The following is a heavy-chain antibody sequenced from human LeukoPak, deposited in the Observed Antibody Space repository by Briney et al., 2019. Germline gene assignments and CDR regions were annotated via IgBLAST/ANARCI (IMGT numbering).Heavy chain of an antibody. CDR3: ARDPPPDYYGSGSRSLGYYMDV. D-gene: IGHD3-10*01. CDR1: GGSISSSSYY. J-gene: IGHJ6*03. V-gene: IGHV4-61*02. CDR2: IYTSGST. Sequence: SETLSLICTVSGGSISSSSYYWSWIRQPAGKGLEWIGRIYTSGSTNYNPSLKSRVTMSVDTSKNQFSLKLSSVTAADTAVYYCARDPPPDYYGSGSRSLGYYMDVWGKGTTVTVSS.